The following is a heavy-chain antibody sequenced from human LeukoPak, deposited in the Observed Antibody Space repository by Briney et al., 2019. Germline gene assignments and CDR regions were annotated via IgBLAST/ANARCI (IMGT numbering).Heavy chain of an antibody. Sequence: ASVKVSCKASGYTFTSYGISWVRQAPGQGLEWMGWISAYNGNTNYAQKLQGRVTMTTDTSTSTAYMELRSLRSDDTAVYYCAREGSILTGYYRYYYYGMDVWGQGTTVTVSS. D-gene: IGHD3-9*01. CDR3: AREGSILTGYYRYYYYGMDV. J-gene: IGHJ6*02. CDR1: GYTFTSYG. CDR2: ISAYNGNT. V-gene: IGHV1-18*01.